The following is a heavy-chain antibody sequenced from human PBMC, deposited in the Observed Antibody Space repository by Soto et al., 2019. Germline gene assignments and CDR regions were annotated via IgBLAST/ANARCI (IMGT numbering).Heavy chain of an antibody. CDR3: ARDMVWLSPGYYYYGMDV. J-gene: IGHJ6*02. Sequence: ASVKVSCKASGGTFSSYAISWVRQAPGQGLEWMGGIIPIFGTANYAQKFQGRVTITADESTSTAYMELSSLRSEDTAVYYCARDMVWLSPGYYYYGMDVWGQGTTVTVSS. CDR1: GGTFSSYA. CDR2: IIPIFGTA. D-gene: IGHD3-3*01. V-gene: IGHV1-69*13.